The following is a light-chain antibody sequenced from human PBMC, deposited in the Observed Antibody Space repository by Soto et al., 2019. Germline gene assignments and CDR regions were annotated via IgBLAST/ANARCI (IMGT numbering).Light chain of an antibody. CDR1: SSDVGGYNY. V-gene: IGLV2-14*01. CDR2: DVS. CDR3: SSYTSSSTLVE. Sequence: QPVLTQPASVSGSPGQSITISCTGTSSDVGGYNYVSWYQQHPGKAPKLMIYDVSNRPSGVSNRFSGSKSGNTASLTISGLQAEDEADYYCSSYTSSSTLVEFGGGTKVTVL. J-gene: IGLJ2*01.